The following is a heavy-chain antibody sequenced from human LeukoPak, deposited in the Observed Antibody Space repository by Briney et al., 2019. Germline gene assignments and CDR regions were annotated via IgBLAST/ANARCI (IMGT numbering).Heavy chain of an antibody. CDR1: GFTFSSYS. V-gene: IGHV3-21*01. CDR2: ISSSSSYI. J-gene: IGHJ6*02. Sequence: RGSLRLSCAASGFTFSSYSMNWVRQAPGKGLERVSSISSSSSYIYYADSVKGRFAISRDNAKNSLYLQMNSLRAEDTAVYYCARDVMGRYYYYGMDVWGQGTTVTVSS. D-gene: IGHD3-10*01. CDR3: ARDVMGRYYYYGMDV.